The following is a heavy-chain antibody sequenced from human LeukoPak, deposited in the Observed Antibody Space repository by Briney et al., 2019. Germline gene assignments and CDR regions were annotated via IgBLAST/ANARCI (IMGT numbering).Heavy chain of an antibody. CDR1: GYSISSGYY. D-gene: IGHD2-2*02. J-gene: IGHJ4*02. CDR3: ARQVVPAAIHSQFHFDY. V-gene: IGHV4-38-2*01. CDR2: IYHSGST. Sequence: SETLSPTCAVSGYSISSGYYWGWIRQPPGKGLEWIGSIYHSGSTYYNPSLKSRVTISVDTSKNQFSLKLSSVTAADTAVYYCARQVVPAAIHSQFHFDYWGQGTLVTVSS.